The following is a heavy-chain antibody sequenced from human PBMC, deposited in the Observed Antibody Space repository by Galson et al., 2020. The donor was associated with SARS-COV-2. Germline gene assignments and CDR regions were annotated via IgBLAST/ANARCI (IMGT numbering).Heavy chain of an antibody. Sequence: SETLSLTCTVSDASTASFSWSWIRQSQGKGLEWIGYIHYLSTTKYNPSLQGRVTISADSPRSPFSLKMTSVTAADTAVYYCATVPTQHSGCLDYWGHGTLVTGSS. J-gene: IGHJ4*01. V-gene: IGHV4-59*01. CDR3: ATVPTQHSGCLDY. D-gene: IGHD6-19*01. CDR2: IHYLSTT. CDR1: DASTASFS.